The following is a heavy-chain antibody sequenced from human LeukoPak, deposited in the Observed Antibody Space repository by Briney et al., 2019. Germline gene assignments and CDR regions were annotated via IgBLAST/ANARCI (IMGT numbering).Heavy chain of an antibody. CDR1: GITFSTYW. Sequence: RSGGSLRLSCAGSGITFSTYWMHWVRQAPRKGLVWVSRINSEGSTISYADSVKGRFTISRDNAKNTLFLQMNSLRAEDTAVYYCARISSDSISYYDHWGQGTLVTVSS. CDR2: INSEGSTI. CDR3: ARISSDSISYYDH. V-gene: IGHV3-74*01. D-gene: IGHD3-22*01. J-gene: IGHJ4*02.